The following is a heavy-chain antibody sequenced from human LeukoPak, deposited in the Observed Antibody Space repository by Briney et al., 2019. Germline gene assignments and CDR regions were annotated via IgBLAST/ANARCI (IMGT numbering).Heavy chain of an antibody. Sequence: GGSLRLSCAASGFTFSRYWMHWVRQAPGKGLVWVSRISSDGSSANHADSVKGRFTISRGNAKSTLYLQMNSLRAEDTAVYFCARAGYGDYADYWGQGTLVTVSS. CDR3: ARAGYGDYADY. D-gene: IGHD4-17*01. CDR1: GFTFSRYW. V-gene: IGHV3-74*01. CDR2: ISSDGSSA. J-gene: IGHJ4*02.